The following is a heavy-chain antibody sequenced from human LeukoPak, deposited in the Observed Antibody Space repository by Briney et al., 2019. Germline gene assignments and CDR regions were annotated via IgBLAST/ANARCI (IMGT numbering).Heavy chain of an antibody. V-gene: IGHV4-39*01. CDR2: IYFTGNT. CDR3: TSGYFVHTFDF. D-gene: IGHD2-2*03. CDR1: GGSIRSSSYY. J-gene: IGHJ4*02. Sequence: SETLSLTCTVSGGSIRSSSYYWGWIRQPPGKGLEWIGSIYFTGNTYYNPSLKTRVTISIDTSKNQFSLNLSSVTVTDTAMYYCTSGYFVHTFDFWGQGPLVTVSS.